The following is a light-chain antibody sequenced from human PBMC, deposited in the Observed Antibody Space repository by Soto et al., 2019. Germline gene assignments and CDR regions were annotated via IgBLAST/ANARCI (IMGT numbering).Light chain of an antibody. J-gene: IGKJ5*01. CDR3: QQYNNWPIT. CDR1: QSVSSSY. V-gene: IGKV3-15*01. CDR2: GAS. Sequence: EIVLTQSPGTLSLSPGERATLSCRASQSVSSSYLAWYQRKPGQAPRLLLYGASTRATGIPARFSGGGSGTEFTLTISSLQSEDFAVYYCQQYNNWPITFGQGTRLEIK.